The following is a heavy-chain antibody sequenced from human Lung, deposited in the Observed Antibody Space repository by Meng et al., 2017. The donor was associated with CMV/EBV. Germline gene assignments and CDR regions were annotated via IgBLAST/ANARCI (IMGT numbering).Heavy chain of an antibody. V-gene: IGHV4-4*02. Sequence: QGQLRESGPGLVKPSGTLSPTCRVSGVSISSNIRWTWVRQPPGKGLEWIGDIDDSGSTNYNPSLNSRISISLDKSKNHFSLKVNSVTAADTAVYYCARGKQDAWELLAYWGQGALVTVSS. CDR3: ARGKQDAWELLAY. D-gene: IGHD1-26*01. CDR1: GVSISSNIR. J-gene: IGHJ4*02. CDR2: IDDSGST.